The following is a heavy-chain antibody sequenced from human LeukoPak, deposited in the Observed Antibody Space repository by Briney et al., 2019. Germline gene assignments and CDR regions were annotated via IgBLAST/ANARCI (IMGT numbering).Heavy chain of an antibody. J-gene: IGHJ4*02. D-gene: IGHD3-22*01. CDR2: IYYSGST. V-gene: IGHV4-30-4*08. CDR1: GGSISSGVYY. Sequence: SEPLSLTCTVSGGSISSGVYYWSWIPQPPGKGLGWIGYIYYSGSTYYNPSLKSRVTISVDTSKNQFSLKLSSVTAADTAVYYCARDFGYYDNTDYWGQGTLVTVSS. CDR3: ARDFGYYDNTDY.